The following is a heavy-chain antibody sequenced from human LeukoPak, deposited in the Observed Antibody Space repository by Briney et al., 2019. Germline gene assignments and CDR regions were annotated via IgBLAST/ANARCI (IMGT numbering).Heavy chain of an antibody. V-gene: IGHV1-58*02. CDR1: GFTFTSSP. CDR3: ATGSGWYSPDY. D-gene: IGHD6-19*01. CDR2: IVVGSGNT. J-gene: IGHJ4*02. Sequence: ASVKVSCKASGFTFTSSPMQWVRQARGQRLEWIGWIVVGSGNTNYAQKFQERVTITRDMSTNTAYMELSSLRSEDTAVYYCATGSGWYSPDYWGQGTLVTVSP.